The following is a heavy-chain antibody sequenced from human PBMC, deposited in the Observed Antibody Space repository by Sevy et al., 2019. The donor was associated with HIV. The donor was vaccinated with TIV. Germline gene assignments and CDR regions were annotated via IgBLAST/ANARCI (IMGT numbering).Heavy chain of an antibody. CDR1: GFTFSGHA. CDR2: ISDSGTTT. V-gene: IGHV3-23*01. D-gene: IGHD1-26*01. J-gene: IGHJ4*02. CDR3: ARAFTGGYQQPFDY. Sequence: GGSLRLSCAASGFTFSGHAMSWVRQAPGKGLEWVSAISDSGTTTYYEDSVKGRFTISRDNSKNTLYLQMDGLRAEDTAIYYWARAFTGGYQQPFDYWGQGTLVTVSS.